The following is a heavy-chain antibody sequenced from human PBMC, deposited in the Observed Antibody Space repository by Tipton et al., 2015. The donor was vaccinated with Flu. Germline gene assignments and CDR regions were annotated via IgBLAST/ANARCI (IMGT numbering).Heavy chain of an antibody. CDR1: GASISSESYY. D-gene: IGHD5-12*01. Sequence: TLSLTCTVSGASISSESYYWGWIRQPPGKGLEWIGNIYHSGSTNYNPSLKSRVTISLDKSKNQFSLNLSSVTAADTAVYYCATAGAGGYDFIWGQGTLVTVSS. V-gene: IGHV4-39*07. CDR3: ATAGAGGYDFI. CDR2: IYHSGST. J-gene: IGHJ4*02.